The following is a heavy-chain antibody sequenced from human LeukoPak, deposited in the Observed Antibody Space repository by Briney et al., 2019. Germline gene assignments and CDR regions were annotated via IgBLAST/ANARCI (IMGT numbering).Heavy chain of an antibody. CDR3: ARVSSSWLNAFDI. CDR1: GGSISSSSYY. V-gene: IGHV4-39*07. D-gene: IGHD6-13*01. Sequence: SETLSLTCTVSGGSISSSSYYWGWIRQPPGKGLEWIGSIYYSGSTNYNPSLKSRVTISVDTSKNQFSLKLSSVTAADTAVYYCARVSSSWLNAFDIWGQGTMVTVSS. J-gene: IGHJ3*02. CDR2: IYYSGST.